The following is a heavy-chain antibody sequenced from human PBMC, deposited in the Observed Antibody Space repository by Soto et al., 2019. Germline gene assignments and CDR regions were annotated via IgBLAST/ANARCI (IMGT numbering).Heavy chain of an antibody. V-gene: IGHV3-64*01. CDR2: ISSNGGST. Sequence: PGGSLRLSCAASGFTFSSYAMHWVRQAPGKGLEYVSAISSNGGSTYYANSVKGRFTISRDNSKNTLYLQMGSLRAEDMAVYYCARVSRYDFWSGPFDIWGQGTMVTVSS. CDR3: ARVSRYDFWSGPFDI. CDR1: GFTFSSYA. J-gene: IGHJ3*02. D-gene: IGHD3-3*01.